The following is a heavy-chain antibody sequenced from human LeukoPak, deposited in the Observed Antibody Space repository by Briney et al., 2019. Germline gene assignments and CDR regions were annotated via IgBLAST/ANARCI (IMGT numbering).Heavy chain of an antibody. J-gene: IGHJ6*03. V-gene: IGHV4-34*01. D-gene: IGHD2-2*01. CDR1: GGSFSGYY. CDR2: INHSGST. Sequence: SETLSLTCAVYGGSFSGYYWSWIRQPPGKGLEWIGEINHSGSTNYNPSLKSRVTISVDTSKNQFSLKLSSVTAADTAVYYCARGRARYCSSTSCYGYYYYMDVWGKGTTVTVSS. CDR3: ARGRARYCSSTSCYGYYYYMDV.